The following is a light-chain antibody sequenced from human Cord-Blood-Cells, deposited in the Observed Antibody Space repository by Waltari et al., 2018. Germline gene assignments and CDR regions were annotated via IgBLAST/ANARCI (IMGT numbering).Light chain of an antibody. CDR1: QSVSSN. J-gene: IGKJ4*01. CDR3: QQYNNWPV. V-gene: IGKV3-15*01. Sequence: EIVMPQSPATLSLSPGERTTLSCRASQSVSSNLAWYQQKPGQAPRLLIYGASTRATGIPARFSGSGSGTEFTLTISSLQSEDFAVYYCQQYNNWPVFGGGTKVEIK. CDR2: GAS.